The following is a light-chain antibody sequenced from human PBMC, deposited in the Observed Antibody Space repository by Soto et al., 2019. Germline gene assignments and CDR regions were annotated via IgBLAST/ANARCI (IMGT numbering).Light chain of an antibody. J-gene: IGKJ3*01. CDR1: QTINNRY. V-gene: IGKV3-20*01. Sequence: EIVLTQSPGTLSLSPGERATLSCRASQTINNRYLAWYQQKPGQAPRLLIYGASSRATGIPDRFSGSGSGTDFTLTSSRLEPEDFAVYYCQQFASSPGFTFGPGTKVDMK. CDR3: QQFASSPGFT. CDR2: GAS.